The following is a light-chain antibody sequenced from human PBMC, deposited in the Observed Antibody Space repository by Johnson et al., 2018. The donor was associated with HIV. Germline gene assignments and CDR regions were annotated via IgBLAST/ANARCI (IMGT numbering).Light chain of an antibody. V-gene: IGLV1-51*01. Sequence: QSVLTQPPSVSAAPGQKVTISCSGSSSNIGNNYVSWYQQLPGTAPKLLIYDNNKRPSGIPDRFSGSKSGTSATLGITGLQTGDEADYYCGTWDSSLRVVFGTGTKVTAL. J-gene: IGLJ1*01. CDR3: GTWDSSLRVV. CDR1: SSNIGNNY. CDR2: DNN.